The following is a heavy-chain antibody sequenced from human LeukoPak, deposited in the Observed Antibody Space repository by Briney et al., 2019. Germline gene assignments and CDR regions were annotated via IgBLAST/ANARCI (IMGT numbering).Heavy chain of an antibody. CDR1: GFTFSSYA. V-gene: IGHV3-23*01. CDR2: ISGSGGST. D-gene: IGHD5/OR15-5a*01. Sequence: QAGGSLRLSCAASGFTFSSYAMSWVRQAPGKGLEWVSAISGSGGSTYYADSVKGRFTISRDNSKNTLYLQMNSLRAEDTAVYYRAKDSYEIVSYYMDVWGKGTTVTVSS. J-gene: IGHJ6*03. CDR3: AKDSYEIVSYYMDV.